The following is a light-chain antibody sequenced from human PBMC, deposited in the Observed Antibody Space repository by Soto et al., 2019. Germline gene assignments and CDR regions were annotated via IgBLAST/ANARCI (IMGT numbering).Light chain of an antibody. CDR1: QDISNY. V-gene: IGKV1-33*01. CDR2: DAS. CDR3: QQYDNLPES. J-gene: IGKJ2*03. Sequence: DVQMTQSPSSLSASVGDRVTITCQASQDISNYLNWYRQRPGEAPELLIYDASNLQTGVPSRFSGSGSGTHFTFTIGSLQSEDVATYYCQQYDNLPESFGQGTKLEI.